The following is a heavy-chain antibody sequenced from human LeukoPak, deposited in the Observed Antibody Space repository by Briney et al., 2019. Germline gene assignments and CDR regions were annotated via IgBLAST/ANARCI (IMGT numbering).Heavy chain of an antibody. CDR3: ARGEYDILTGEYDY. Sequence: ASVKVSCKASVYTVTGYYMHWVRRSPGQGLKWMGWINPNSGGTNYAQKFQRRVTMTRHTSISTAYMELSRLRSHDTAVYYRARGEYDILTGEYDYWGQGTLVTVSS. D-gene: IGHD3-9*01. J-gene: IGHJ4*02. V-gene: IGHV1-2*02. CDR2: INPNSGGT. CDR1: VYTVTGYY.